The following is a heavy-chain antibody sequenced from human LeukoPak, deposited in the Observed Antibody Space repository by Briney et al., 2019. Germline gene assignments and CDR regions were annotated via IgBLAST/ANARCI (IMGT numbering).Heavy chain of an antibody. V-gene: IGHV3-48*03. Sequence: GGSLRLSCAASGFTFSSYEMNGFRKAPGKGLEWVSYISSSGSTIYYADSVKGRFTISRDNAKNSLYLQMNSLRVEDTAVYYCAELGEQIDFWGQGTLVTVSS. CDR2: ISSSGSTI. CDR1: GFTFSSYE. J-gene: IGHJ4*02. CDR3: AELGEQIDF. D-gene: IGHD3-16*01.